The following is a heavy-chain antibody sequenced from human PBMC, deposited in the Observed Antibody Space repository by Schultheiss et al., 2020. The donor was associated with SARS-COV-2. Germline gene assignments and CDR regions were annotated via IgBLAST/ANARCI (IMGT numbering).Heavy chain of an antibody. CDR3: AKDGSGWSIGY. V-gene: IGHV3-23*01. CDR1: GFTFSSYW. J-gene: IGHJ4*02. Sequence: GGSLRLSCAASGFTFSSYWMHWVRQAPGKGLVWVSAISGSGGSTYYADSVKGRFTISRDNSKNTLYLQMNSLRAEDTAVYYCAKDGSGWSIGYWGQGTLVTVSS. D-gene: IGHD6-19*01. CDR2: ISGSGGST.